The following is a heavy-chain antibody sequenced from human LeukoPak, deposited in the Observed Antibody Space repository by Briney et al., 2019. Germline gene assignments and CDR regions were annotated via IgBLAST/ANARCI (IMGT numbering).Heavy chain of an antibody. D-gene: IGHD3-22*01. Sequence: SVKVSCKASGGTFSSYTISWVRQAPGQGLEWMGRIIPILGIANYAQKFQGRVTITSDKSTSTAYMELSSLRSEDTAVYYCAREGSRYYDRSGYQVEYFQHWGQGTLVTVSS. CDR1: GGTFSSYT. V-gene: IGHV1-69*04. J-gene: IGHJ1*01. CDR3: AREGSRYYDRSGYQVEYFQH. CDR2: IIPILGIA.